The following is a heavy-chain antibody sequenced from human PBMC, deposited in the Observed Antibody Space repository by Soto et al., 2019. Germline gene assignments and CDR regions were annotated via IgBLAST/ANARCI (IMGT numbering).Heavy chain of an antibody. CDR1: GGSVSSGSYY. J-gene: IGHJ5*02. V-gene: IGHV4-61*01. CDR3: ARDYRYSSSWYNWFDP. Sequence: SETLSLTCTVSGGSVSSGSYYWSWIRQPPGKGLESIGYIYYSGSTNYNPSLKSRVTISVDTSKNQFSLKLSSVTAAGTAVYYCARDYRYSSSWYNWFDPWGQGTLVTVSS. D-gene: IGHD6-13*01. CDR2: IYYSGST.